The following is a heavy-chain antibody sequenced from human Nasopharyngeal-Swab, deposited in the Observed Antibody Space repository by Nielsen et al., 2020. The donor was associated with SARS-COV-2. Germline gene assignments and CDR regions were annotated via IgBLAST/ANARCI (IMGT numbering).Heavy chain of an antibody. CDR2: IYYSGST. CDR3: ARAGYDFWSGYYSGYYYGMDV. J-gene: IGHJ6*02. V-gene: IGHV4-59*01. D-gene: IGHD3-3*01. CDR1: GGPISSYY. Sequence: SETLSLTCTVSGGPISSYYWSWIRQPPGKGLEWIGYIYYSGSTNYNPSLKSRVTISVDTSKNQFSLKLSSVTAADTAVYYCARAGYDFWSGYYSGYYYGMDVWGQGTTVTVSS.